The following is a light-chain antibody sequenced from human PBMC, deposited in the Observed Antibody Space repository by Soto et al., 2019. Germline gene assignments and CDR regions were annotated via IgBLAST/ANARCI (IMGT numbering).Light chain of an antibody. V-gene: IGKV1-27*01. CDR1: QDINNN. CDR2: AAS. Sequence: DMQMTQSPSSLSASIGDRVTITCRASQDINNNLAWYQQKPGKVPKVLIYAASTLQSGVPSRFSGSGSGTDFTLTISILQPEDVATYYCQKYNSARETFGPGTKVDI. J-gene: IGKJ3*01. CDR3: QKYNSARET.